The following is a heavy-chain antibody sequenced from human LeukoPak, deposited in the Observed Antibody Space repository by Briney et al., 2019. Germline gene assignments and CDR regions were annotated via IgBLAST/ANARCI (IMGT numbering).Heavy chain of an antibody. Sequence: SGGSLRLSCAASGFSFSTYAIHWVRQAPGKGLEWVGRIKSKTDGGTTDYAAPVKGRFTISRDDSKNTLYLQMNSLKTEDTAVYYCTTDIFLTLATYYYDSSGYDYWGQGTLVTVSS. D-gene: IGHD3-22*01. J-gene: IGHJ4*02. CDR1: GFSFSTYA. CDR2: IKSKTDGGTT. CDR3: TTDIFLTLATYYYDSSGYDY. V-gene: IGHV3-15*01.